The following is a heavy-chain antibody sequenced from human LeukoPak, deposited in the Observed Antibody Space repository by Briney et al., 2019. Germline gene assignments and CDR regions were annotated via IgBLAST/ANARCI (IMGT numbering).Heavy chain of an antibody. V-gene: IGHV4-59*01. CDR2: IYYSGST. CDR3: ARGSWGFGELYYGMDV. D-gene: IGHD3-10*01. CDR1: GGSISSYY. Sequence: PSETLSLTCTVSGGSISSYYWSWIRQPPGKRLEWIGYIYYSGSTNYNPSLKSRATISVDTSKNQFSLKLSSVTAADTAVYYCARGSWGFGELYYGMDVWGQGTTVTVSS. J-gene: IGHJ6*02.